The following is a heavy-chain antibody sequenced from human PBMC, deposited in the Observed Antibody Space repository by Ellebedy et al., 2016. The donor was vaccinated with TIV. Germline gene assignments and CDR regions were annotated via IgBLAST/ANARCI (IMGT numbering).Heavy chain of an antibody. J-gene: IGHJ5*02. Sequence: SETLSLTCAVYGGSFSGYYWSWIRQPPGKGLEWIGEINHSGSTNYNPSLKSRVTISVDTSKNQFSLKLSSVTAADTAVYYCARGKGCSGGSCYFWFDPWGQGTLVTVSS. D-gene: IGHD2-15*01. V-gene: IGHV4-34*01. CDR1: GGSFSGYY. CDR2: INHSGST. CDR3: ARGKGCSGGSCYFWFDP.